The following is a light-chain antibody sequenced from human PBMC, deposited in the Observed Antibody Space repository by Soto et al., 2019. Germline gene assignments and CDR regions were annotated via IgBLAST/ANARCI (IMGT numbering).Light chain of an antibody. CDR3: CSFAGAIVLYA. V-gene: IGLV2-23*02. Sequence: QSALTQPASVSGSPGQSITISCTGTSSDVGGYDLVSWYQQNPGEAPKLMLYGVTQRPSGVSNRFSGSKSGNTASLTISGLQAEDEADYYCCSFAGAIVLYAFGTGTKVTVL. CDR2: GVT. J-gene: IGLJ1*01. CDR1: SSDVGGYDL.